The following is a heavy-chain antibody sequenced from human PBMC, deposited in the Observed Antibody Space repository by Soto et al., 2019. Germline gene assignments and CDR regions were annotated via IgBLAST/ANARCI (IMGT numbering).Heavy chain of an antibody. Sequence: GGSLRLSCAASGFTFSNYAMSWVRQTPGKGLEWVSGISGSGVSAYYADSLKGRFTISRDNSKNTPYLQRNSLRAEDTAIYYFAKNSREYSYGAIDYWGQGTLVTVSS. CDR1: GFTFSNYA. D-gene: IGHD5-18*01. V-gene: IGHV3-23*01. J-gene: IGHJ4*02. CDR3: AKNSREYSYGAIDY. CDR2: ISGSGVSA.